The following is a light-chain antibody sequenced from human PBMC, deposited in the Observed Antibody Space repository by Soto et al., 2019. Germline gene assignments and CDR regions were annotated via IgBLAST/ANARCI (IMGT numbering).Light chain of an antibody. Sequence: EIVMTQSPATLSVSPGERATLSCRASQSVRSNLAWYQQKPRQAPRLLIYGASTRATGIPARFSGSGSGTEFTLTIRRLQSDDFAVYYCQQYKNWPPWTFGQGTKLEIK. CDR3: QQYKNWPPWT. V-gene: IGKV3-15*01. CDR1: QSVRSN. CDR2: GAS. J-gene: IGKJ1*01.